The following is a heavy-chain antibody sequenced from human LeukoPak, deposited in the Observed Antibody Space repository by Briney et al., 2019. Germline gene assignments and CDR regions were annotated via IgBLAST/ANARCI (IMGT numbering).Heavy chain of an antibody. Sequence: SETLSLTCTVSDGSISNSNYYWGWIRQPPGKGLEWIGTIYYSGSTYYIPSLKSRLTISIDTSKNQFSLKLSSVTAADTAVYYCARHSSSWSPNPDYWGQGTLVTVSS. CDR2: IYYSGST. CDR1: DGSISNSNYY. V-gene: IGHV4-39*01. CDR3: ARHSSSWSPNPDY. J-gene: IGHJ4*02. D-gene: IGHD6-13*01.